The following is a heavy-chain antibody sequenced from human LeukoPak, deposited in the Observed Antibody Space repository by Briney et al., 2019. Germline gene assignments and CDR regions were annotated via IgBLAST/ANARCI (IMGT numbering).Heavy chain of an antibody. V-gene: IGHV4-61*02. Sequence: SETLSLTCTVSGGSISSGSYYWSWIRQPAGKGLEWIGRIYTSGSTNYNPSLESRVTISVDTSKNQFSLKLSSVTAADTAVYYCARDLNDSNYGYWHFDLWGRGTLVTVSS. D-gene: IGHD4-11*01. CDR3: ARDLNDSNYGYWHFDL. J-gene: IGHJ2*01. CDR2: IYTSGST. CDR1: GGSISSGSYY.